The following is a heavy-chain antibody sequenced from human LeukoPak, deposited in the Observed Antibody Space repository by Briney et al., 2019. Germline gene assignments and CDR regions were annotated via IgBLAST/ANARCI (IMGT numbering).Heavy chain of an antibody. CDR2: INTNTGNP. V-gene: IGHV7-4-1*01. J-gene: IGHJ3*02. D-gene: IGHD6-13*01. CDR1: GYTFTNYA. CDR3: ARERVAFDI. Sequence: GAAVKVSCKASGYTFTNYALNWVRQAPGQGLEWMGWINTNTGNPTYAQGFTGRFVFSLDTSVSTAYLQIGTLKVKDTAVYYCARERVAFDIWGRGTLVTVSS.